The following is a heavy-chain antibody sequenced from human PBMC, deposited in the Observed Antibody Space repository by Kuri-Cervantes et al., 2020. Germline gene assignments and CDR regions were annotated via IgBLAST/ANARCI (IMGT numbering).Heavy chain of an antibody. Sequence: GESLKISCAASGFTFSSYWMSWVRQAPGKGLEWVANIKQDGSEKYYVDSVKDRFTISRDNAKNSLYLQMNSLRAEDTAVYYCAREMGNWGYFDYWGQGTLVTVSS. J-gene: IGHJ4*02. CDR3: AREMGNWGYFDY. D-gene: IGHD7-27*01. CDR2: IKQDGSEK. V-gene: IGHV3-7*01. CDR1: GFTFSSYW.